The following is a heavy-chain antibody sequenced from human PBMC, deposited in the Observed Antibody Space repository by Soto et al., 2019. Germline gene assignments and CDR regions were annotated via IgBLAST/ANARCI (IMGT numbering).Heavy chain of an antibody. D-gene: IGHD2-15*01. CDR3: AREIYCSGGSCSTP. J-gene: IGHJ5*02. CDR1: GGSISSGGYY. V-gene: IGHV4-31*03. CDR2: IYYSGST. Sequence: SETLSLTCTVSGGSISSGGYYWSWIRQHPGKGLEWIGYIYYSGSTYYNPSLKSRVTISVDTSKNQFSLKLSSVTAADTAVYYCAREIYCSGGSCSTPWGQGTLVTVSS.